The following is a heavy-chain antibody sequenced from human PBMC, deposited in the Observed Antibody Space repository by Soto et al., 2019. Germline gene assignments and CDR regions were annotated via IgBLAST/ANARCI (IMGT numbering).Heavy chain of an antibody. Sequence: QLHLQQWGAGLLKPSETLSLTCAVNGGSLSGYYWSWIRQPPGKGLEWIGEINNRGSTDYTPCPNSRVTISASTSKNQFSLKLSSVTAAVTAGNYCAKGLLGGAASWGQGTLVTVSS. D-gene: IGHD1-26*01. CDR1: GGSLSGYY. CDR2: INNRGST. V-gene: IGHV4-34*01. CDR3: AKGLLGGAAS. J-gene: IGHJ3*01.